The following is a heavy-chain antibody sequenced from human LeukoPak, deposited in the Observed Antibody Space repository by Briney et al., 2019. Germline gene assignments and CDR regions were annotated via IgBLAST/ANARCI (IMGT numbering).Heavy chain of an antibody. V-gene: IGHV1-2*02. D-gene: IGHD5-18*01. CDR2: INPNSGGT. J-gene: IGHJ4*02. Sequence: GASVKVSCKASGYTFTGYYMHWVRQAPGQGLEWMGWINPNSGGTNYAQKFQGRVTMTRDTSISTAYMELSRLRSDDTAVYYCARVGAETAMVTDYWGQGTLVTVSS. CDR3: ARVGAETAMVTDY. CDR1: GYTFTGYY.